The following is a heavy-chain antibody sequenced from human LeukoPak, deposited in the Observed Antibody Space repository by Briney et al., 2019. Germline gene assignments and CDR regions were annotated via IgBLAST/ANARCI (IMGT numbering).Heavy chain of an antibody. CDR1: GFTFSTYS. CDR3: AGDYGDSLYYSYGMDV. J-gene: IGHJ6*02. V-gene: IGHV3-21*01. Sequence: GGSLRLSCAASGFTFSTYSMNWVRLAPGKGLEWVSSISTSGAYIYYADSVKGRFTISRDNARNSLYLQMHSLRAEDTAVFYCAGDYGDSLYYSYGMDVWGQGTTVTVSS. D-gene: IGHD4-17*01. CDR2: ISTSGAYI.